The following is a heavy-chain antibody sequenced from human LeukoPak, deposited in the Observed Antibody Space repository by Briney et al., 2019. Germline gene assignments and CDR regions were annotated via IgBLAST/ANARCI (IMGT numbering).Heavy chain of an antibody. CDR1: GGSFSGYY. CDR2: INHSGST. V-gene: IGHV4-34*01. J-gene: IGHJ4*02. Sequence: SETPSLTCAVYGGSFSGYYWSWIRQPPGKGLGWIGEINHSGSTNYNPSLKSRVTISVDTSKTQFSLKLSSVTAADTAVYYCARVYYDFWSGYYTDYWGQGTLVTVSS. CDR3: ARVYYDFWSGYYTDY. D-gene: IGHD3-3*01.